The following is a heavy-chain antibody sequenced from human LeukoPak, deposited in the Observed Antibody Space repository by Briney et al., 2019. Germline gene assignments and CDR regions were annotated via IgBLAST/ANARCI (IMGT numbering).Heavy chain of an antibody. J-gene: IGHJ5*02. CDR1: GGSISSDY. D-gene: IGHD6-13*01. CDR2: IYTSGST. V-gene: IGHV4-4*08. Sequence: SETLSLTCTVSGGSISSDYWSWIRQPPGRGLEWIGYIYTSGSTNYNPSLKSRVTMSVDTSKNQFSLKLSSVTAADTAVYYCAREPYSSSWFDPWGQGTLVTVSS. CDR3: AREPYSSSWFDP.